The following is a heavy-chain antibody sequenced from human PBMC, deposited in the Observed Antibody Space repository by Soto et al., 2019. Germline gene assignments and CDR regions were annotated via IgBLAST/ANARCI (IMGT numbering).Heavy chain of an antibody. CDR2: IIPLFGTA. V-gene: IGHV1-69*01. D-gene: IGHD2-21*02. CDR1: GGTFSSYA. CDR3: ARGWRLGRTTQVNGAAAFDM. Sequence: QVQLVQSGAEVKKPGSSVKVSCKASGGTFSSYAISWVRQAPGQGPEWMGGIIPLFGTANYAQKFQGRVTITADDATSTAYMELSSLRSQDTAVYYCARGWRLGRTTQVNGAAAFDMWAQGTLVTVSS. J-gene: IGHJ3*02.